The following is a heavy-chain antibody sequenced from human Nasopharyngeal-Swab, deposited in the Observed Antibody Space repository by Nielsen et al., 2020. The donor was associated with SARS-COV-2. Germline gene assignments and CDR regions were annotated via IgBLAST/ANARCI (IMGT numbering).Heavy chain of an antibody. J-gene: IGHJ4*02. CDR2: IISGSSYT. CDR3: ARYSTYCSGGTCYNPLHY. D-gene: IGHD2-15*01. Sequence: GGSLRLSCAASGFTFSDYYMTWIRQAPGKGLDWVSYIISGSSYTNYADSVRGRFTISRDNAKNSLYLQMNSLRAEDTAIYYCARYSTYCSGGTCYNPLHYWGQGTLVTVSS. CDR1: GFTFSDYY. V-gene: IGHV3-11*06.